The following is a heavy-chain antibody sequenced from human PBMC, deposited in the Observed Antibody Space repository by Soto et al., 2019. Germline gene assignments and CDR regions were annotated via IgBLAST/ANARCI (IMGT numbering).Heavy chain of an antibody. D-gene: IGHD2-21*02. J-gene: IGHJ5*02. CDR3: AKEGNCGGDCYAGFDP. CDR1: GFTFSSYA. Sequence: GGSLRLSCAASGFTFSSYAMSWVRQAPGKGLEWVSAISGSGGSTYYADSVKGRFTISRDNSKNTLYLQMNSLGAEDTAVYYSAKEGNCGGDCYAGFDPWGQGTLVTVSS. CDR2: ISGSGGST. V-gene: IGHV3-23*01.